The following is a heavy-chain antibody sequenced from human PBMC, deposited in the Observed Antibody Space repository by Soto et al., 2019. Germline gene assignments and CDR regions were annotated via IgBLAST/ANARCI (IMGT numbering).Heavy chain of an antibody. V-gene: IGHV4-31*03. CDR2: IYYSGST. D-gene: IGHD5-12*01. Sequence: SETLSLTCTVSGGSISSGGYYWSWIRQHPGKGLEWIGYIYYSGSTYYNPSLRSRVTISVDTSKNQLSLKLSSVTAADTAVYYWAGLDGYNKYYFDYWGQGTLVTVSS. J-gene: IGHJ4*02. CDR3: AGLDGYNKYYFDY. CDR1: GGSISSGGYY.